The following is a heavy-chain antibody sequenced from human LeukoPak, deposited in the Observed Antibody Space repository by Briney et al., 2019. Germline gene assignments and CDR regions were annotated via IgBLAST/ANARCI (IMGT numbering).Heavy chain of an antibody. CDR3: ARLTRRYCSGGSCYGGTIDY. J-gene: IGHJ4*02. V-gene: IGHV4-34*01. D-gene: IGHD2-15*01. Sequence: SETLSLTCTVSGGSISSYYWSWIRQPPGKGLEWIGEINHSGSTNYNPSLKSRVTISVDTSKNQFSLKLSSVTAADTAVYYCARLTRRYCSGGSCYGGTIDYWGQGTLVTVSS. CDR2: INHSGST. CDR1: GGSISSYY.